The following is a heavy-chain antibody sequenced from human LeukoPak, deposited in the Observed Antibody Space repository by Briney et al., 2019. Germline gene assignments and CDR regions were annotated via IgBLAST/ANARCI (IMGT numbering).Heavy chain of an antibody. J-gene: IGHJ4*02. D-gene: IGHD6-13*01. CDR2: IYYSGST. Sequence: SETLSLTCTVSGGSISSSSYYWGWIRQPPGKGLEWIGSIYYSGSTYYNPSLKSRVTISVDTSKNQFSLKLSSVTAADTAVYYCASLHSSSWFGPYYFDCWGQGTLVTVSS. V-gene: IGHV4-39*07. CDR1: GGSISSSSYY. CDR3: ASLHSSSWFGPYYFDC.